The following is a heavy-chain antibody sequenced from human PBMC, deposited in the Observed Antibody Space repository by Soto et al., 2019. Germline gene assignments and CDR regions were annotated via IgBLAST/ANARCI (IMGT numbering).Heavy chain of an antibody. J-gene: IGHJ4*02. CDR2: INHSGST. CDR3: ASGGSYYLDYFDY. CDR1: GGSFSGYY. D-gene: IGHD1-26*01. Sequence: PSETLSLTCAVYGGSFSGYYWSWIRQPPGKGLEWIGEINHSGSTNYNPSLKSRVTISVDTSKNQFSLKLSSMTAADTAVYYCASGGSYYLDYFDYWGQGTLVTVSS. V-gene: IGHV4-34*01.